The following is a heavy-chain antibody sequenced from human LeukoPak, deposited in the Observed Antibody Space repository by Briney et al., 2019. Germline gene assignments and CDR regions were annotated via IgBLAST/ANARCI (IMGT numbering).Heavy chain of an antibody. CDR2: ISSSSSYI. CDR3: ARSNYPGGYYYYYMDV. V-gene: IGHV3-21*01. Sequence: GGSLRLSCAASGFTFSSYSMNWVRQAPGKGLEWVSSISSSSSYIYYADSVKGRFTISRDNAKNSLYLQMNSLRAEDTAVYYCARSNYPGGYYYYYMDVWGKGTTVTISS. CDR1: GFTFSSYS. J-gene: IGHJ6*03. D-gene: IGHD5-24*01.